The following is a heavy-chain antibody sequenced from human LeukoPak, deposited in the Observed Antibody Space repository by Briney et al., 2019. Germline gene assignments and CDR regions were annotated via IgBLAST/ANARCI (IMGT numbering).Heavy chain of an antibody. Sequence: ASVKVSCKASGGTFSSYAISWVRQAPGQGLEWMGRIIPIFGTANYAQKFQGGVTITTDESTSTAYMELSSLRSEDTAVYYCARDPLYDYDSSGPHAFDIWGQGTMVTVSS. D-gene: IGHD3-22*01. J-gene: IGHJ3*02. CDR2: IIPIFGTA. CDR3: ARDPLYDYDSSGPHAFDI. V-gene: IGHV1-69*05. CDR1: GGTFSSYA.